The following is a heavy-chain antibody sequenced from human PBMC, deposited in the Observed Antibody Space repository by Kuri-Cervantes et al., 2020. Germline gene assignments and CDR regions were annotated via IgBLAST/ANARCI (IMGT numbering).Heavy chain of an antibody. Sequence: GGSLRLSCAASGFTFSSYAMSWVRQAPGKGLEWVSAISGSGGSTYYADSVKGRFTISRDNSKNTLYLQMNSLRAEDTAVYYCAKGPRTTVYYYYYMDVWGKGTTVTVSS. D-gene: IGHD1-1*01. CDR2: ISGSGGST. V-gene: IGHV3-23*01. CDR3: AKGPRTTVYYYYYMDV. J-gene: IGHJ6*03. CDR1: GFTFSSYA.